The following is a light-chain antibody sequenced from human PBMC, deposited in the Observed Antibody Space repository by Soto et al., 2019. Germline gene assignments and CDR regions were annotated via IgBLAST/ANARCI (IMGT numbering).Light chain of an antibody. CDR3: SSYTSSSTLV. V-gene: IGLV2-14*01. CDR2: EVS. CDR1: TSDVGGYNY. Sequence: QSALTQPASVSGSPGQWIPIPCTGPTSDVGGYNYVPWYQQHPGKAPKLMIYEVSNRPSGVSNRFSGSKSGNTASLTISGLQAEDEADYYCSSYTSSSTLVFGGGTKLTV. J-gene: IGLJ2*01.